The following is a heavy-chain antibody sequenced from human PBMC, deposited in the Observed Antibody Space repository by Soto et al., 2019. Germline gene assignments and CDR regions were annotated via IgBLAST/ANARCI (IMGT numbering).Heavy chain of an antibody. CDR2: IDYSGST. D-gene: IGHD3-16*01. CDR1: GGSISSYY. J-gene: IGHJ4*02. V-gene: IGHV4-59*08. CDR3: ARRWGTTFDY. Sequence: QVQLQESGPGLVKPSETLSLTCTVSGGSISSYYWSWIRQPPGKGLEWIGYIDYSGSTNYNPSLKSRVTRSVDTYKNQFSLKLSSVTAADTAVYYCARRWGTTFDYWGQGTLVTVSS.